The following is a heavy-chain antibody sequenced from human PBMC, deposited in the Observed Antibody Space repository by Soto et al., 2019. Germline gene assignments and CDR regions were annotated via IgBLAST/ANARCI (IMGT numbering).Heavy chain of an antibody. CDR2: ISHDGVTK. CDR1: GSTFPNYP. V-gene: IGHV3-30-3*01. J-gene: IGHJ3*02. D-gene: IGHD3-3*01. Sequence: PGGTLRLSCTASGSTFPNYPMHWVRQAPDKGLEWVAVISHDGVTKNSADSVKGRFTISRDNSKNTLYLQMNSLRAEDTAVYYCAKDASTIFGVVTYFDAFDIWGQGTMVTVSS. CDR3: AKDASTIFGVVTYFDAFDI.